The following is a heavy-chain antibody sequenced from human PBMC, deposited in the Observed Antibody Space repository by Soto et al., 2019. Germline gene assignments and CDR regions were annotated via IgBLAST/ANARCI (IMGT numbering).Heavy chain of an antibody. D-gene: IGHD4-17*01. V-gene: IGHV3-30-3*01. J-gene: IGHJ4*02. CDR3: ARSRDYVDLRLFDC. Sequence: QVQLVESGGGVVQPGRSLRLSCAASGFTFSRYAMDWVRQAPGKGLEWVSVISYDGSNEYYADSVKGRFTISRDNSKNTLYLQMNSLGAEDTAVYYCARSRDYVDLRLFDCRAQGTLVTGSS. CDR1: GFTFSRYA. CDR2: ISYDGSNE.